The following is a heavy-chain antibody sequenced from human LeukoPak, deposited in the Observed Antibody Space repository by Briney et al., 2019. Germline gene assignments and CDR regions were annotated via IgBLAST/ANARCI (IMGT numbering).Heavy chain of an antibody. CDR3: AGTPWFGELTLDY. V-gene: IGHV1-58*02. CDR2: IVVGSGNT. CDR1: GFTFTSST. D-gene: IGHD3-10*01. Sequence: SAQVSCKASGFTFTSSTIQWVRPARGQRLEWIGWIVVGSGNTNYAQKFQERVIITRDMSTTTVYMELSSLRSEDTAVYYWAGTPWFGELTLDYWGQGTLVTVSS. J-gene: IGHJ4*02.